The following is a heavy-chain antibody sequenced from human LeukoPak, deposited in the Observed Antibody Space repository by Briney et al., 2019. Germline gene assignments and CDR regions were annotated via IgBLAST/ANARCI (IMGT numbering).Heavy chain of an antibody. D-gene: IGHD3-3*01. J-gene: IGHJ4*02. Sequence: KSGGSLRLSCAASGFPFSAYALHWVRQAPGKGLECVAVISNDGSTVYYADSVKGRFTISRDNSNNTLYLQMNSLRADDTAVYYCAKDWTYDFWRGYYTNYFDYWGQGTLVTVSS. CDR2: ISNDGSTV. CDR3: AKDWTYDFWRGYYTNYFDY. V-gene: IGHV3-30*01. CDR1: GFPFSAYA.